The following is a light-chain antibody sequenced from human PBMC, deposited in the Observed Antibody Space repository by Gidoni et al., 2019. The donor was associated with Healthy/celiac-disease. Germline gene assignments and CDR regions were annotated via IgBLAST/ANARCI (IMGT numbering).Light chain of an antibody. CDR2: LGS. J-gene: IGKJ5*01. V-gene: IGKV2-28*01. CDR1: QSLLHSNGYDY. Sequence: DVVMTQSPLSLPVTPGEPASISCRSSQSLLHSNGYDYLDWYLQKPGQSPQLLIYLGSNLASGVPDRFSGSGSGTDFTLKISRVEAEDVGIYYCMQALQTPITFGQGTRLDIK. CDR3: MQALQTPIT.